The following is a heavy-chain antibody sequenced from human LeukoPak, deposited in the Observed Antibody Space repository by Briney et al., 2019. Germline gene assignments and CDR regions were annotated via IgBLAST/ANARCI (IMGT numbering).Heavy chain of an antibody. CDR2: ISYDGSNK. CDR3: AKSFFSIQLWVRLGQVDY. D-gene: IGHD5-18*01. V-gene: IGHV3-30*18. Sequence: GGSLRLSCAASGFTFSSYGMHWVRQAPGKGLEWVAVISYDGSNKYYADSVKGRFTISRDNSKNTLYLQMNSLRAEDTAVYYCAKSFFSIQLWVRLGQVDYWGQGTLVTVSS. J-gene: IGHJ4*02. CDR1: GFTFSSYG.